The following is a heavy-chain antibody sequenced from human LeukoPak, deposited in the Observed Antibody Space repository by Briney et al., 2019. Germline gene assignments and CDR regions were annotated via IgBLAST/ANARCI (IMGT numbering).Heavy chain of an antibody. CDR2: INHSGST. CDR1: GGSFSGYY. V-gene: IGHV4-34*01. D-gene: IGHD5-24*01. CDR3: ARHRRDGYNYYFDS. J-gene: IGHJ4*02. Sequence: SETLSLTCAVYGGSFSGYYWSWVRQPPGKGLEWIGEINHSGSTNYNPSLKSRVTISLNTSKNQFSLKLSSVTAADTALYYCARHRRDGYNYYFDSWGQGTLVTVSS.